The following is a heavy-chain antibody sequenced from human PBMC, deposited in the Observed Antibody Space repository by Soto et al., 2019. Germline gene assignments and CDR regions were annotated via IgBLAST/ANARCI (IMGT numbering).Heavy chain of an antibody. D-gene: IGHD4-17*01. CDR1: GFTFSRHG. Sequence: QAQFVESGGGGVQPGTSLRLSCAASGFTFSRHGLHWVRQTPGTGLEWLAVILNDASGHWYADSVKGRFTISRDNFENTLYLQMNGLRLEDTAMYYCARDDDYPDNGFDYWGQGTLVTVSS. J-gene: IGHJ4*02. CDR3: ARDDDYPDNGFDY. CDR2: ILNDASGH. V-gene: IGHV3-33*01.